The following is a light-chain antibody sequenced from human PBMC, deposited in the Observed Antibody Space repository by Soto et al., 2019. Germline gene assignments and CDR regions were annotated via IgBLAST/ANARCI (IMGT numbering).Light chain of an antibody. CDR3: QQYGSSRWT. CDR1: QSVSIY. Sequence: EIVLTQSPGTLSLSPGDRATLSCRASQSVSIYLAWYQQKPGQAPRLLIYDASNRVTGIPDRFSGSGSGTDFTLTISRLEPEDFAVYYCQQYGSSRWTFGQGTKVEIK. V-gene: IGKV3-20*01. J-gene: IGKJ1*01. CDR2: DAS.